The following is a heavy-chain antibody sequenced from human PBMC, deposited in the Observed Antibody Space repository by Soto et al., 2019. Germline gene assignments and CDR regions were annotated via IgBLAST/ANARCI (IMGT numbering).Heavy chain of an antibody. J-gene: IGHJ1*01. V-gene: IGHV3-21*01. CDR3: ARGFSRSGYDF. Sequence: EVQLVESGGGLVKPGGSLRLSRAASGFTFSSYSMNWVRQAPGKGLEWVSSISSSSSYIYYADSVKGRFTISRDNAKNSLYLQMNSLRAEDTAVYYCARGFSRSGYDFWGQGTLVTVSS. CDR2: ISSSSSYI. D-gene: IGHD5-12*01. CDR1: GFTFSSYS.